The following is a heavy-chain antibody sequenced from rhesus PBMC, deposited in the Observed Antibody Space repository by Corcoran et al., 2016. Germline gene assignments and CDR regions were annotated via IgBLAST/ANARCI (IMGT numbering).Heavy chain of an antibody. V-gene: IGHV4-165*02. Sequence: QVQLQESGPGLVKPSETLSLTCAVSGGSISGYYWNWIRQPPGKGLEGIGYIGGSSGSTYYNPSLKSRVTISTDTSKNQFSLKLSSVTAADTAVYYCARWVGAYYFDYWGQGVLVTVSS. J-gene: IGHJ4*01. D-gene: IGHD1-44*02. CDR2: IGGSSGST. CDR3: ARWVGAYYFDY. CDR1: GGSISGYY.